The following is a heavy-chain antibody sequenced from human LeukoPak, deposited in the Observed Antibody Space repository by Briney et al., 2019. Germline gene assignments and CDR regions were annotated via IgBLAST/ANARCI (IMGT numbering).Heavy chain of an antibody. Sequence: GGSLRLSCVASEFTFSWYWMSWVRQAPGKGLEWVASINQDGSDEYYVDSVKGRFTISRDNAKNSLYLQMNSLRAEDTAVYYCAKSNGYGLVDIWGQGTMVTVSS. V-gene: IGHV3-7*01. D-gene: IGHD3-10*01. J-gene: IGHJ3*02. CDR3: AKSNGYGLVDI. CDR2: INQDGSDE. CDR1: EFTFSWYW.